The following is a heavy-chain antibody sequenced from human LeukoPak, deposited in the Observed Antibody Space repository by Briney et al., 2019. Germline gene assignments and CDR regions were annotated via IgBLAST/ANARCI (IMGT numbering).Heavy chain of an antibody. CDR3: ARAKPKNMVRGLIMRRESRYYFDY. D-gene: IGHD3-10*01. V-gene: IGHV3-53*01. Sequence: GGSLRLSCAASGFTVSSNYMSWVRQAPGKGLEWVSVIYSGGSTYYADSVKGRFSISRDNSKSTLYIQMNSLRAEDTAVYYCARAKPKNMVRGLIMRRESRYYFDYWGQGTLVTVSS. CDR1: GFTVSSNY. CDR2: IYSGGST. J-gene: IGHJ4*02.